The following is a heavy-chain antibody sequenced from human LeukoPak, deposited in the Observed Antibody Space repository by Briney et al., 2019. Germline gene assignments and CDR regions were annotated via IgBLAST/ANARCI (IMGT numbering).Heavy chain of an antibody. V-gene: IGHV3-53*01. J-gene: IGHJ4*02. CDR1: GFTVSSNY. CDR3: AREYQLDY. CDR2: IYSGGST. Sequence: GGSLRLSCAASGFTVSSNYMSWVRQAPGKGLEWVSVIYSGGSTSYADSVKGRFTISRDNSKNTVYLQMNSLRAEDTAVYYCAREYQLDYWGQGTLVTVSS. D-gene: IGHD2-2*01.